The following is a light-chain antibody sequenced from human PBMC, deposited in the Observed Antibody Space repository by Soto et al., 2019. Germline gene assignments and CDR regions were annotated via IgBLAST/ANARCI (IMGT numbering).Light chain of an antibody. Sequence: EIVLTQSPATLSLSPGERATLFCSASQSVSGYLAWYQQKPGQAPRLVIHDVSRRAPDIPARFSGRGSGTDFTLTISSLEPEDFAVYYCQERSTWPPHFGQGTRLEIK. CDR2: DVS. CDR1: QSVSGY. CDR3: QERSTWPPH. J-gene: IGKJ5*01. V-gene: IGKV3-11*01.